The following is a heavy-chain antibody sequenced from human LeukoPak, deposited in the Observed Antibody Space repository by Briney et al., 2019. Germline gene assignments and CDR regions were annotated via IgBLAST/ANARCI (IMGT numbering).Heavy chain of an antibody. D-gene: IGHD3-10*02. J-gene: IGHJ6*03. CDR2: ISSSGSTI. CDR1: GFTFSSYE. Sequence: GGSLRLSCAASGFTFSSYEMNWVRQAPGKGLEGVSYISSSGSTIYYADAVKGRFTISRDNAKNSLYLQMNSLRAEDTAVYYCAELGITMIGGVWGKGTTVTIS. CDR3: AELGITMIGGV. V-gene: IGHV3-48*03.